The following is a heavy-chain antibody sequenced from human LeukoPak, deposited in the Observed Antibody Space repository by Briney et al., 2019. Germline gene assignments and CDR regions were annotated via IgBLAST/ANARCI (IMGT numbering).Heavy chain of an antibody. J-gene: IGHJ4*02. V-gene: IGHV3-23*01. CDR1: GFTFRSYA. D-gene: IGHD1-26*01. Sequence: GGSLRLSCAASGFTFRSYAMNWVRQAPGKGLEWVSGISNSGDTTYHADSVKGRFTISRDNSKNTLYLQMDSLRAEDTAVYYCAIGWELHRFGYWGPGTLVTVSS. CDR3: AIGWELHRFGY. CDR2: ISNSGDTT.